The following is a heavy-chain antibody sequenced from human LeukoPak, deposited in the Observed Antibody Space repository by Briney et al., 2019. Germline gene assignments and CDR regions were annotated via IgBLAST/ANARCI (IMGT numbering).Heavy chain of an antibody. Sequence: SETLSLTCTVSSGSISSRNYYWGWIRQPPGKGLEWIGNMYYSGSTYYNPSLKSRVTMSVDTSKNQFSLKLSSVTAADTAVYYCAREEQQLVHFGDWGQGTLVTVSS. CDR2: MYYSGST. V-gene: IGHV4-39*07. J-gene: IGHJ4*02. CDR3: AREEQQLVHFGD. CDR1: SGSISSRNYY. D-gene: IGHD6-13*01.